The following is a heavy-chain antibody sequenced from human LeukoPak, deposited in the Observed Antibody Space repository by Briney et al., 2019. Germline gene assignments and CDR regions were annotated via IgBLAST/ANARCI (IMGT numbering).Heavy chain of an antibody. V-gene: IGHV3-30*04. CDR1: GFTFSSYA. Sequence: GGSLRLSCAASGFTFSSYAMHWVRQAPGKGLEWVAVISYDGSNKYYADSVKGRFTVSRDNSKNTLYLQMNSLRAEDTAVYYCARGSMVRGVIDYWGQGTLVTVSS. CDR3: ARGSMVRGVIDY. D-gene: IGHD3-10*01. CDR2: ISYDGSNK. J-gene: IGHJ4*02.